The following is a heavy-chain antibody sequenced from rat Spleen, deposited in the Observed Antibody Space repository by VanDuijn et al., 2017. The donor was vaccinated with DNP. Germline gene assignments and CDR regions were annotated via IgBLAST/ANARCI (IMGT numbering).Heavy chain of an antibody. Sequence: EVQLVESGGDLVQPGRSLKLSCVASGFTVYNYWMTWIRQVPGKGLEWFASITSGGGSTYYPASLQGRFTISRDNAQNTLYLQMNSLKSEDTATYYCARMYTTDYAWYFDFWGPGTMVTVSS. J-gene: IGHJ1*01. V-gene: IGHV5-31*01. CDR1: GFTVYNYW. D-gene: IGHD1-6*01. CDR2: ITSGGGST. CDR3: ARMYTTDYAWYFDF.